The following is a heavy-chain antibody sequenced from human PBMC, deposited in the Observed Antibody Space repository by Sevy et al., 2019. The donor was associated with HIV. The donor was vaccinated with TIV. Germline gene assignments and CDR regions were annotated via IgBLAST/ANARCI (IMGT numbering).Heavy chain of an antibody. J-gene: IGHJ5*02. CDR3: TRARYTLVRGIIMTWFDP. V-gene: IGHV4-59*01. CDR1: GGSISGYY. D-gene: IGHD3-10*01. Sequence: SETLSLTCTVSGGSISGYYWSWIRQSPGKGLEWIAYTHSNGNTNYNPSLKSRFTISIDTSKNQFSLKLSSVTAADTAVYYCTRARYTLVRGIIMTWFDPWGQGTLVTVSS. CDR2: THSNGNT.